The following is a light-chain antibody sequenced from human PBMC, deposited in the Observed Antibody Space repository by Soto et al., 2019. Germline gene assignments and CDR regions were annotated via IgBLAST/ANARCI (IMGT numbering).Light chain of an antibody. CDR2: DVT. CDR1: SSDVGRYNY. J-gene: IGLJ3*02. V-gene: IGLV2-14*01. Sequence: QSVLTQPASVSGSPGQSITISCTGTSSDVGRYNYVSWYQQHPGKAPKLIIYDVTYRPSGVSDRFSGSKSGSTASLTISGLQAEDEADYYCSSYTGSSNSFGGGTKLTVL. CDR3: SSYTGSSNS.